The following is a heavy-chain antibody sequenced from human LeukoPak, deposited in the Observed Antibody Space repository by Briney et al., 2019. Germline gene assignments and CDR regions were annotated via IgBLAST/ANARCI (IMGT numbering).Heavy chain of an antibody. D-gene: IGHD1-14*01. CDR2: LLYDGNTK. J-gene: IGHJ6*03. CDR3: ARDHRPEIQYYYMDV. V-gene: IGHV3-33*01. Sequence: PGGSLRLSCAAPGFTLSNYGRNWVGQAQGKGRGGGAALLYDGNTKHYADSVKGRFTISRDISKNTFYLQMNSLTAEDTAVYYCARDHRPEIQYYYMDVWGKGTTVAVSS. CDR1: GFTLSNYG.